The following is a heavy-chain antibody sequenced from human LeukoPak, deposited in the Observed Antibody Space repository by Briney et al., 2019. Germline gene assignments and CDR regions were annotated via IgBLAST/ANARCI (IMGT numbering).Heavy chain of an antibody. V-gene: IGHV3-7*01. CDR2: ISEDGSST. Sequence: PGGSLRLSCAASGFTFSTYRMSWVRQTPGKGLDWVASISEDGSSTYYVDSVKGRFTISSDNAKNSLYLQMNNVRVEDAAVYYCARDTYRFDDFWGQGALVTVSS. CDR1: GFTFSTYR. J-gene: IGHJ4*02. CDR3: ARDTYRFDDF.